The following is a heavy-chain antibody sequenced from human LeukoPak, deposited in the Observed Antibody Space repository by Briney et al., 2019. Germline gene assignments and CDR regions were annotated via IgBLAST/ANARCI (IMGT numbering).Heavy chain of an antibody. CDR1: GFPFNSFW. J-gene: IGHJ4*02. CDR2: MNEYSTTI. CDR3: ARGGVNPVDH. Sequence: GGSLRLSCAASGFPFNSFWMHWVRQAPGKGLVWVSDMNEYSTTIRYADSVKGRFTISRDNAKSILYLQMNNLRVEDTAMYFCARGGVNPVDHWDQGTLVTVSS. V-gene: IGHV3-74*01. D-gene: IGHD1-14*01.